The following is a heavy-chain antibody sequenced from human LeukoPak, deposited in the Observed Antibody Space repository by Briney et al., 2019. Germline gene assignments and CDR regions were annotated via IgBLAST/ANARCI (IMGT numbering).Heavy chain of an antibody. Sequence: SETLSLTCTVSGGSISSNSYYWSWIRQPAGKGLEWIGRIYTSGSTDYNPSLKSRVTISKDTSKNEFSLKLSSVTAADTAVYYCARHDIAAAGSWGQGTLVTVSS. V-gene: IGHV4-61*02. CDR3: ARHDIAAAGS. J-gene: IGHJ4*02. CDR1: GGSISSNSYY. CDR2: IYTSGST. D-gene: IGHD6-13*01.